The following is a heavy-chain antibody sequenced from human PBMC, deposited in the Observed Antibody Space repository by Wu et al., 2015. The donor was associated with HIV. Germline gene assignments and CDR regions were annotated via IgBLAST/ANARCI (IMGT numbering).Heavy chain of an antibody. Sequence: QVQLVQSGAEVKKPGSSVKVSCKASGGTFSSYAISWVRQAPGQGLEWMGGIIPIFGTANYAQKFQGRVTITTDESTSTAYMELSSLRSEDTAVYYCARDADSGYDFGPTHHAFDIWGQGTMVTVSS. D-gene: IGHD5-12*01. CDR3: ARDADSGYDFGPTHHAFDI. CDR2: IIPIFGTA. J-gene: IGHJ3*02. CDR1: GGTFSSYA. V-gene: IGHV1-69*05.